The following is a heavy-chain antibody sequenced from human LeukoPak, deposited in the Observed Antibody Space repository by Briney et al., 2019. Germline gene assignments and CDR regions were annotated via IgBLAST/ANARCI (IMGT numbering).Heavy chain of an antibody. J-gene: IGHJ4*02. CDR1: GGSISSSSYY. D-gene: IGHD6-19*01. CDR3: ARAYSSGWPDY. Sequence: SETLSLTCTVSGGSISSSSYYWGWIRQPPGKGLEWIGSIYYSGSTYYNPSLKSRVTISVDTSKNQFSLKLSSVTAADTAVYYCARAYSSGWPDYGGQGTLVIVSS. CDR2: IYYSGST. V-gene: IGHV4-39*01.